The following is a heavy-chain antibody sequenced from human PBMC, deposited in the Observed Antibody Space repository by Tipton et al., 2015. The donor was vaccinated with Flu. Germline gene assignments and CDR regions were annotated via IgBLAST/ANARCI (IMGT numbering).Heavy chain of an antibody. V-gene: IGHV5-51*01. CDR2: IYPGDSDT. D-gene: IGHD2-15*01. CDR1: GYSFTNYW. CDR3: ARRGDLGGFCSGGSCIDY. Sequence: MQLVQSGAEVKKPGESLKISCKGSGYSFTNYWIGWVRQMPGKGLEWMGIIYPGDSDTRYSPSFQGQVTISVDKSISTAYLQWSGLGASDTAMYYCARRGDLGGFCSGGSCIDYWGQGTLVTVSS. J-gene: IGHJ4*02.